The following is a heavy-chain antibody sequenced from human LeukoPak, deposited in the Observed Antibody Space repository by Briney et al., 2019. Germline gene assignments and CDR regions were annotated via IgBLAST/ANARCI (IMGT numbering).Heavy chain of an antibody. CDR1: GYTFTSYG. D-gene: IGHD4-17*01. Sequence: GASVKVSCKASGYTFTSYGISWVRQAPGQGLEWMGWISAYNGNTNYAQKLQGRVTMTTDTSTSTAYMELRSLRSDDTAVYYCARDPPKYDYGDYVRWFETPQQDYFDYWGQGTLVTVSS. V-gene: IGHV1-18*01. J-gene: IGHJ4*02. CDR2: ISAYNGNT. CDR3: ARDPPKYDYGDYVRWFETPQQDYFDY.